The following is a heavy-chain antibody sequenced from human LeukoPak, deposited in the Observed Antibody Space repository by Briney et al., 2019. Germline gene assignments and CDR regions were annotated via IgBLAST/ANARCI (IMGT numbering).Heavy chain of an antibody. D-gene: IGHD2/OR15-2a*01. V-gene: IGHV3-23*01. CDR3: ATYRQVLLPFES. CDR1: GFTFSSYA. CDR2: LSGSGGST. Sequence: PGGSLRLSCAASGFTFSSYAMSWVRQAPGKGLEWVSALSGSGGSTYYADSVKGRFTISRDNSKNTLYLQMNSLSAEDTAIYYCATYRQVLLPFESWGQGTLVTVSS. J-gene: IGHJ4*02.